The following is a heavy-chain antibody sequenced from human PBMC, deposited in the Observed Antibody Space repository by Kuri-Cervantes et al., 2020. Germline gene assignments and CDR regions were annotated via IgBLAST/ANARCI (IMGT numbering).Heavy chain of an antibody. V-gene: IGHV1-2*02. Sequence: ASVKVSCKASGYTFTGYYMHWVRQAPGQGLEWMGWINPNSGGTKYAQKFQGRVTMTRDTSISTAYMELNRLRSDDTAMYYCATAVYTKSHTATFDIWGQGTMVTVSS. CDR2: INPNSGGT. CDR3: ATAVYTKSHTATFDI. J-gene: IGHJ3*02. D-gene: IGHD2-8*01. CDR1: GYTFTGYY.